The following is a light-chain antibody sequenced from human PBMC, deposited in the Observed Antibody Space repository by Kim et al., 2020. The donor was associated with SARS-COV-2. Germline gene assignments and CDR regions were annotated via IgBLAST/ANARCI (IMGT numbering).Light chain of an antibody. V-gene: IGLV2-14*03. CDR1: SSDVGVYNY. CDR2: DVT. CDR3: SSYTSSTTFYV. J-gene: IGLJ1*01. Sequence: QSITITCTGTSSDVGVYNYVYWYQQHPGKAPKLIIYDVTNRPSGVSDRFSGSKSGNTASLTISGLQAEDEADYYCSSYTSSTTFYVFGTGTKVTVL.